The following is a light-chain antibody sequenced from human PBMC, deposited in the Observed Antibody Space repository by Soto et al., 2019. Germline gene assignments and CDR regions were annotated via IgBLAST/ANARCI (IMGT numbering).Light chain of an antibody. V-gene: IGKV1-5*03. CDR1: QSVSNW. Sequence: DIQMTQSPSALSASVGDRVTITCRASQSVSNWLAWYRQKPGEAPKLLIYEGSTLERGVPSRFSGSGSGTEFPPPFSALQPNDFPTFSGKNYDPYPRPFGKGTKV. CDR2: EGS. J-gene: IGKJ4*01. CDR3: KNYDPYPRP.